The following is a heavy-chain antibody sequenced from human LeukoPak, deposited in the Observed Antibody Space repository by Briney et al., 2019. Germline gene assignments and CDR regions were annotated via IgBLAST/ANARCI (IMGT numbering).Heavy chain of an antibody. J-gene: IGHJ3*02. V-gene: IGHV4-34*01. Sequence: SETLSLTCAVYSGSFNGYYWSWIRQPPGKGLEWIGEINHSGSTNYNPSLKSRITMSVDTSKNQFSLKLSSVTAADPAVYYCARMTSGAFDMWGQGTMVTVSS. CDR1: SGSFNGYY. CDR2: INHSGST. CDR3: ARMTSGAFDM.